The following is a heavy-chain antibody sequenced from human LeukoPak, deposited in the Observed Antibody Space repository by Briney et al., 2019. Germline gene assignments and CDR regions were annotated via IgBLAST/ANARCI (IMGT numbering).Heavy chain of an antibody. D-gene: IGHD1-26*01. J-gene: IGHJ4*02. CDR1: GGSISGTNW. CDR2: ISLAGQT. Sequence: SETLSLTCGVSGGSISGTNWWSWVRQPPGQGLEWIGEISLAGQTNYNPSLNGRVTMSLDKSSNQLSLHLTSVTAADTATYFCSRESGPFCPFGYWGQRTLPIVSS. V-gene: IGHV4/OR15-8*02. CDR3: SRESGPFCPFGY.